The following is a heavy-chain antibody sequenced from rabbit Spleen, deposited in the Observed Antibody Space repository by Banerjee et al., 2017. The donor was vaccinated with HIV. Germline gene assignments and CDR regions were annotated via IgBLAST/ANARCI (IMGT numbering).Heavy chain of an antibody. Sequence: QEQLVESGGGLVQPGGSLKLSCKASGFDFSNYGVSWVRQAPGKGLEWIGYINTGHGRTYYASWAKGRFTISKASSTTVTLQMTSLTAADTATYFCARDLAGVIGWNFGWWGPGTLVTVS. CDR2: INTGHGRT. CDR3: ARDLAGVIGWNFGW. J-gene: IGHJ4*01. V-gene: IGHV1S39*01. CDR1: GFDFSNYG. D-gene: IGHD4-1*01.